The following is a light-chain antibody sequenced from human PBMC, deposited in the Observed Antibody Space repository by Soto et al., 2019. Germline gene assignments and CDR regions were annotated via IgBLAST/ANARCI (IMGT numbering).Light chain of an antibody. CDR1: QSINTW. CDR3: QHYNTYSGT. J-gene: IGKJ3*01. V-gene: IGKV1-5*03. Sequence: DIQMTQSPSTLSASVGGRVTITCRASQSINTWLAWYQQKPGKAPKLLIYRASTLESGVPSRFGGRGSGTEFTLTISSLQPDDFSTYYCQHYNTYSGTFGPGTKVDI. CDR2: RAS.